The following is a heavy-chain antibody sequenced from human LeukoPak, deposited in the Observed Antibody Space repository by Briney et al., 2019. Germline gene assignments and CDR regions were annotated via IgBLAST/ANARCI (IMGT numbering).Heavy chain of an antibody. D-gene: IGHD5-12*01. J-gene: IGHJ6*03. CDR3: ARDFGIVATTYYYYYYMDV. CDR1: GGSVSSVSSY. Sequence: SSETLSLTCTVSGGSVSSVSSYWSWVRQPAGKGLEWIGRIYTSGSTNYNPSLKSRVTISVDTSKNQFSLKLSSVTAADTAVYYCARDFGIVATTYYYYYYMDVWGKGTTVTISS. CDR2: IYTSGST. V-gene: IGHV4-61*02.